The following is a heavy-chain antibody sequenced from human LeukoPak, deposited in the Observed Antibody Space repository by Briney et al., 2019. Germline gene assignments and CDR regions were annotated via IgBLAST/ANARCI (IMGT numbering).Heavy chain of an antibody. V-gene: IGHV4-4*07. CDR1: VGSIGTYY. CDR3: ARTRDASYWYFDY. J-gene: IGHJ4*02. CDR2: IYASGST. Sequence: SETLSLTCSVSVGSIGTYYWNWIRQPAGKGLEWIGRIYASGSTSFNPSLKSRVAMSIDTSKTQFSLNLNSVTAADTAVYYCARTRDASYWYFDYWGQGTQVTVSS. D-gene: IGHD1-26*01.